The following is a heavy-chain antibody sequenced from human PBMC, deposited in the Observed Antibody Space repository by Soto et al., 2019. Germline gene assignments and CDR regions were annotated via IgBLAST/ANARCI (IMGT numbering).Heavy chain of an antibody. J-gene: IGHJ5*02. CDR3: AGGTGSSFRFVP. Sequence: SETLSLTCAVYGGSFSGYYWSWVRQPPGKGLEWIGEINHSGSTNYNPSLKSRATISVDTSKNQFSLKLSSVTAADTAVYYCAGGTGSSFRFVPWGQGTLVNVSS. CDR1: GGSFSGYY. D-gene: IGHD6-6*01. V-gene: IGHV4-34*01. CDR2: INHSGST.